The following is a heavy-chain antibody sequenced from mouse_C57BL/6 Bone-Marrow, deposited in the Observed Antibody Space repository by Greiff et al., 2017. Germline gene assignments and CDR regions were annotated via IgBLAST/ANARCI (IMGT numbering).Heavy chain of an antibody. CDR3: ARLLY. Sequence: QVQLKQPGAELVKPGASVKLSCKASGYTFTSYWMQWVKQRPGQGLEWIGEIDPSDSYTNYNQKFKGKATLTVDTSSSTAYMQLSSLTSEDSAVYYCARLLYWGKGTLVTVSA. CDR1: GYTFTSYW. V-gene: IGHV1-50*01. CDR2: IDPSDSYT. J-gene: IGHJ3*01.